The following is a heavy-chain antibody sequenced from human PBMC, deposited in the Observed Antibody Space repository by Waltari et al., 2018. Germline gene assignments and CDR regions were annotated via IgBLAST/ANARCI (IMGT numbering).Heavy chain of an antibody. CDR3: TRLDDFWSGYLSFDY. V-gene: IGHV3-49*05. Sequence: EVQLVESGGGLVKPGRSLRLSCTASGFTFGDYAMSWFRQAPGQGLEWVGFIRSKAYGGTTEYAASVKGRFTISRDDSKSISYLQMNSLKTEDTAVYYCTRLDDFWSGYLSFDYWGQGTLVTVSS. J-gene: IGHJ4*02. CDR2: IRSKAYGGTT. D-gene: IGHD3-3*01. CDR1: GFTFGDYA.